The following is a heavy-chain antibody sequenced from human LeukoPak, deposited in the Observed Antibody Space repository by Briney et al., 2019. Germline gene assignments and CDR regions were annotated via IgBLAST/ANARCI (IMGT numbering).Heavy chain of an antibody. CDR1: GYTLTELS. Sequence: GASVKVSCKVSGYTLTELSMHWVRQAPGKGLEWMGGFDPEDGETIYAQKFQGRVTMTEDTSTDTAYMELSSLRSEDTAVYYCATTERWLQSAFPFSWGQGTLVTVSS. D-gene: IGHD5-24*01. CDR2: FDPEDGET. J-gene: IGHJ4*02. V-gene: IGHV1-24*01. CDR3: ATTERWLQSAFPFS.